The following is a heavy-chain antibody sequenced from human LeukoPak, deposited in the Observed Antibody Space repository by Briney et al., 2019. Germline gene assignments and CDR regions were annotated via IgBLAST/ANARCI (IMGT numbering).Heavy chain of an antibody. CDR1: GFTFSSYA. CDR3: ARYRGGGYFDY. D-gene: IGHD3-22*01. J-gene: IGHJ4*02. V-gene: IGHV3-53*01. CDR2: IYSGGST. Sequence: GGSLRLSCAASGFTFSSYAMSWVRQAPGKGLEWVSVIYSGGSTYYADSVKGRFTISRDNSKNTLYFQMNSLRAEDTAVYYCARYRGGGYFDYWGQGTLVTVSS.